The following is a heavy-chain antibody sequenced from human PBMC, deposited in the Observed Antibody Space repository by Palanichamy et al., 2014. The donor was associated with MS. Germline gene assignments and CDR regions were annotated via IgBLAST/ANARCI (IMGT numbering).Heavy chain of an antibody. D-gene: IGHD3-10*01. CDR3: AREGSGWYFDL. Sequence: QVQLLQSGAEVKKPGASFNVSCRAAGYKFTAYYLHWVRQAPGQGLEWMGSLNPQSGSTNFARKFLGRVTLTRDTSIFTTYMTLTGLTSDDTALYFCAREGSGWYFDLWGRGTLVTVSS. J-gene: IGHJ2*01. CDR2: LNPQSGST. CDR1: GYKFTAYY. V-gene: IGHV1-2*02.